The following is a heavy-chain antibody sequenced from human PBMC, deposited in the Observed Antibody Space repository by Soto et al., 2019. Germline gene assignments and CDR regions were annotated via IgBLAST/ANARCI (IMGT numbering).Heavy chain of an antibody. CDR3: ASGEVLVEMATIKVGAFEI. V-gene: IGHV5-51*01. J-gene: IGHJ3*02. Sequence: GESLKISCKGSGYSFTSYWIGWVRQMPGKGLEWMGIIYPGDSDTRYSPSFQGQVTISADKSISTAYLQWSSLKASDTAMYYCASGEVLVEMATIKVGAFEIWGQGTMVTGSS. D-gene: IGHD5-12*01. CDR2: IYPGDSDT. CDR1: GYSFTSYW.